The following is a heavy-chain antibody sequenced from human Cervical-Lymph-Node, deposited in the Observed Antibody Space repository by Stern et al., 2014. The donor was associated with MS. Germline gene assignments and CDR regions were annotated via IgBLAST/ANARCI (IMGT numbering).Heavy chain of an antibody. V-gene: IGHV4-39*01. CDR2: IYYGGSL. D-gene: IGHD3-16*01. Sequence: QLVESGPGLVKPSETLSLTCTVSGGSISSTSYYWAWIRQPPGKGLEWIGSIYYGGSLYYNPSLKSRVTISVGTSKNQFPLKLSSVTAADTAVYYCANGVSFDPWGQGTLVTVSS. CDR1: GGSISSTSYY. J-gene: IGHJ5*02. CDR3: ANGVSFDP.